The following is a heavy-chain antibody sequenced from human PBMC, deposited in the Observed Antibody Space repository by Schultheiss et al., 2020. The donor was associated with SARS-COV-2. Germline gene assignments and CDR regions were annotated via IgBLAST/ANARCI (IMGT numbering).Heavy chain of an antibody. V-gene: IGHV4-39*07. Sequence: SETLSLTCTVSGGSISSSSYYWGWIRQPPGKGLEWIGSIYYSGSTYYNPSHKSRVTISVDTSKNQFSLKLSSVTAADTAVYYCARDYYGSGSYGWFDPWGQGTLVTVSS. CDR3: ARDYYGSGSYGWFDP. J-gene: IGHJ5*02. CDR1: GGSISSSSYY. D-gene: IGHD3-10*01. CDR2: IYYSGST.